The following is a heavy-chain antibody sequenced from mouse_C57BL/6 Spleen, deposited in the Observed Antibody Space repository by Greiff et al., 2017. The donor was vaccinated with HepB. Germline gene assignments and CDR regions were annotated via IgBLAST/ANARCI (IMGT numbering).Heavy chain of an antibody. J-gene: IGHJ2*01. CDR3: ARLSFDY. CDR1: GFTFSDYG. CDR2: ISSGGSTI. V-gene: IGHV5-17*01. Sequence: DVMLVESGGGLVKPGGSLKLSCAASGFTFSDYGMHWVRQAPEKGLEWVAYISSGGSTIYYADTVKGRFTISRDNAKNTLFLQMTSLRSEDTAMYYCARLSFDYWGQGTTLTVSS.